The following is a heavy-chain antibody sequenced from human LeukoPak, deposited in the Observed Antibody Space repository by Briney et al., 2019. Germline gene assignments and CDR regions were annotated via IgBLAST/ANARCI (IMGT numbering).Heavy chain of an antibody. D-gene: IGHD3-22*01. CDR1: GYTFTGYY. J-gene: IGHJ4*02. V-gene: IGHV1-2*02. CDR2: INPNSGGT. Sequence: ASVKVSCKASGYTFTGYYMHWVRQAPGQGLEWMGWINPNSGGTNYAQKFQGRVTMTRDTSISTAYMELSRLRSDDTAVYYCGRVGGSYYDRSGYYPLDYWGQGTLVTVSS. CDR3: GRVGGSYYDRSGYYPLDY.